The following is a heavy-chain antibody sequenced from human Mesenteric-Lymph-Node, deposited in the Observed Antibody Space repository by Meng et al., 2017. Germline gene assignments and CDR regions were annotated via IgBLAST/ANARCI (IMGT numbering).Heavy chain of an antibody. CDR1: GFSLSTSGMC. Sequence: SGPTLVKPTQTLTLTCTFSGFSLSTSGMCVSWIRQPPGKALEWLALIDWDDDKYYSTSLKTRLTISKDTSKNQVVLTMTNMDPVDTATYYCARAYSSSWYFSYFDYWGQGTLVTVSS. CDR3: ARAYSSSWYFSYFDY. CDR2: IDWDDDK. V-gene: IGHV2-70*01. J-gene: IGHJ4*02. D-gene: IGHD6-13*01.